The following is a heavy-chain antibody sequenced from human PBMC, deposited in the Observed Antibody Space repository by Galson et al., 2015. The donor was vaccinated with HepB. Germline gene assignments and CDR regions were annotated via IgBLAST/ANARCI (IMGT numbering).Heavy chain of an antibody. D-gene: IGHD3-10*01. Sequence: SETLSLTCAVYGGSFSGYYWSWIRQPPGRGLEWIGEINHSGSTNYNPSLKSRVTISVDTSKNQFSLKLSSVTAADTAVYYCARGWERTYYYGSGSYYKKFASTPNDYWGQGTLVTVSS. CDR1: GGSFSGYY. J-gene: IGHJ4*02. V-gene: IGHV4-34*01. CDR2: INHSGST. CDR3: ARGWERTYYYGSGSYYKKFASTPNDY.